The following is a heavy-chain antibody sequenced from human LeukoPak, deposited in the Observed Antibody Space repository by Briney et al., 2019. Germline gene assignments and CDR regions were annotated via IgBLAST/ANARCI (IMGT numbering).Heavy chain of an antibody. CDR3: ASFNMTAVTPMVRGKAFDY. Sequence: PSETLSLTCAVYGGSFSGYYWSWIRQPPGKGLEWIGEINHSGSTNYNPSLKSRVTISVDTSKNQFSLKLSSVTAADTAVYYCASFNMTAVTPMVRGKAFDYWGQGTLVTVSS. D-gene: IGHD3-10*01. V-gene: IGHV4-34*01. CDR2: INHSGST. J-gene: IGHJ4*02. CDR1: GGSFSGYY.